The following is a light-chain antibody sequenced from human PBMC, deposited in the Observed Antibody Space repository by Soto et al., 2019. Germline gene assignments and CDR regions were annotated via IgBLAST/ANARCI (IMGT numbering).Light chain of an antibody. CDR3: SSYASSSTL. CDR1: SSDVGSYNY. J-gene: IGLJ1*01. CDR2: EVS. Sequence: QSVLTQPASASGSPGQSVTISCTGTSSDVGSYNYVSWYQQHPGKAPKLMIYEVSNRPSGLPDRFSGSKSGNTASLTISGLQTEEEADYYCSSYASSSTLFGTGTKVTVL. V-gene: IGLV2-14*01.